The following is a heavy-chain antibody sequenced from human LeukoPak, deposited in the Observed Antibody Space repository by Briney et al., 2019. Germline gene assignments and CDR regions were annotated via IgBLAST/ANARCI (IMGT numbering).Heavy chain of an antibody. V-gene: IGHV3-23*01. CDR1: GFALSSYA. Sequence: PGGSLRLSCAASGFALSSYAMSWVRQAPGKGLEWVSATSSSDAGTYTAESVRGRFTISRDNSKNTLYLQMNSLRADDAALYYCARAPVTSCRGAFCYPFDIWGQGTLVTVSS. CDR3: ARAPVTSCRGAFCYPFDI. J-gene: IGHJ4*02. D-gene: IGHD2-15*01. CDR2: TSSSDAGT.